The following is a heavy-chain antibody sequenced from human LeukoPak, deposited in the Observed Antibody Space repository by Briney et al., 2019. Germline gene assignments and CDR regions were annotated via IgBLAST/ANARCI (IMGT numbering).Heavy chain of an antibody. J-gene: IGHJ6*03. V-gene: IGHV1-46*01. CDR2: INPSGGST. CDR1: GYTFTSYY. Sequence: ASVKVSCKASGYTFTSYYMHWVRQAPGQGLEWMGIINPSGGSTSYAQKFQGRVTMTRDTSTSTVYMELSSLGSEDTAVYYCARSGYCSSTSCYHNYYMDVWGKGTTVTVSS. D-gene: IGHD2-2*01. CDR3: ARSGYCSSTSCYHNYYMDV.